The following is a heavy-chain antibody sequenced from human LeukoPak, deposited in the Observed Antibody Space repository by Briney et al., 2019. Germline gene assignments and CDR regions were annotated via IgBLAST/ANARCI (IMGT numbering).Heavy chain of an antibody. D-gene: IGHD3-9*01. Sequence: PGGSLRLSCAASGFSFSSYSMNWVRQAPGKGLEWVSYISSSSSTIYYADSVKGRFTISRDNAKNSLYLQMNSLRAEDTAVYYCARDGVPYYDILTGYYNFDYWGQGTLVTVSS. CDR2: ISSSSSTI. V-gene: IGHV3-48*04. CDR1: GFSFSSYS. CDR3: ARDGVPYYDILTGYYNFDY. J-gene: IGHJ4*02.